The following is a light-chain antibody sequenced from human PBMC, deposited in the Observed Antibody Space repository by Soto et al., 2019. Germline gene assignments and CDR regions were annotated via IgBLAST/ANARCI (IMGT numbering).Light chain of an antibody. V-gene: IGLV2-14*01. CDR3: SSYTGSSTLYV. Sequence: QSVLTQPASVSGSPGQSITISCTGTSSYIGGYDYVSWYQQHPGKVPKLMIFEVSNRPSGVSYRFSGSKSGNTASLTISGLQAEDEADYYCSSYTGSSTLYVFGTGTKLTVL. J-gene: IGLJ1*01. CDR1: SSYIGGYDY. CDR2: EVS.